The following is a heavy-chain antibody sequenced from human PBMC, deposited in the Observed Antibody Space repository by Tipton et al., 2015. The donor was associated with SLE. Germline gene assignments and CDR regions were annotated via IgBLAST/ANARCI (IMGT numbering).Heavy chain of an antibody. CDR3: AREGRVAGTWYFDL. CDR2: INSDGRST. CDR1: GFTFSNYW. J-gene: IGHJ2*01. V-gene: IGHV3-74*01. Sequence: SLRLSCEASGFTFSNYWIHWVRQAPGKGLVWVSRINSDGRSTSYADSVKGRITISRDNAKKMVYLQMNSLRVEDTAVYYCAREGRVAGTWYFDLWGRGTLVTVSS. D-gene: IGHD6-19*01.